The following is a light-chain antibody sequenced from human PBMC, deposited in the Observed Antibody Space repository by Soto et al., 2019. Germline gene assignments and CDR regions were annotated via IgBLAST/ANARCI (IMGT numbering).Light chain of an antibody. J-gene: IGKJ4*02. V-gene: IGKV1-39*01. CDR2: ATS. CDR1: QVISSY. Sequence: DVPLTQSPSSLSASVGDRVTITCRASQVISSYLKWYQHKPGVAPKLLISATSSLQSGVSSRFSGSGSGTEFTLTISSLQPVYFATYSCQQSYTLPLTFGGGTKVETK. CDR3: QQSYTLPLT.